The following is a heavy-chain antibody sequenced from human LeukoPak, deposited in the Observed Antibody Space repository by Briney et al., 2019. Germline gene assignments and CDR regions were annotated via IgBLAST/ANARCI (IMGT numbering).Heavy chain of an antibody. CDR2: INPNSGGT. J-gene: IGHJ3*02. D-gene: IGHD3-10*01. CDR1: GYTFTSYA. Sequence: ASVKVSCKASGYTFTSYAMNWVRQAPGQGLEWMGWINPNSGGTNYAQKFQGRVTMTRDTSISTAYMELSRLRSDDTAVYYCARALIYYGSGAGAFDIWGQGTMVTVSS. CDR3: ARALIYYGSGAGAFDI. V-gene: IGHV1-2*02.